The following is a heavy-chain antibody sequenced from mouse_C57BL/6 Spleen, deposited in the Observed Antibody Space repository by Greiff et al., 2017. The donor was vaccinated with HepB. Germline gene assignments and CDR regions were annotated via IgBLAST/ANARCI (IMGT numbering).Heavy chain of an antibody. V-gene: IGHV1-39*01. J-gene: IGHJ4*01. CDR2: INPNYGTT. CDR1: GYSFTDYN. Sequence: EVKLMESGPELVKPGASVKISCKASGYSFTDYNMNWVKQSNGKSLEWIGVINPNYGTTSYNQKFKGKATLTVDQSSSTAYMQLNSLTSEDSAVYYCARSNYYGSSRYAMDYWGQGTSVTVSS. CDR3: ARSNYYGSSRYAMDY. D-gene: IGHD1-1*01.